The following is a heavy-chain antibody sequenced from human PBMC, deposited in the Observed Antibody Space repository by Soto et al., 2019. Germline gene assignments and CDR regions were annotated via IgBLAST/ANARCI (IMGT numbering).Heavy chain of an antibody. CDR2: IGPKSGDT. J-gene: IGHJ4*02. CDR3: GRGRSGEIVVFY. Sequence: QVQLVQSGAEVKESGASVKVSCKASGYTFTGHYIHWVRQAPGQGPEWVGEIGPKSGDTRYAQKFQGRFTMTKDTSITTVYMELRNLSPDDTAVYYCGRGRSGEIVVFYWGQGTLVTVHS. V-gene: IGHV1-2*02. CDR1: GYTFTGHY. D-gene: IGHD5-12*01.